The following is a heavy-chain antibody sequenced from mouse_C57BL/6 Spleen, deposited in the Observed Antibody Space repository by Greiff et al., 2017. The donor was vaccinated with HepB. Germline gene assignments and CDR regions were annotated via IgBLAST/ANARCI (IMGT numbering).Heavy chain of an antibody. Sequence: DVHLVESGGGLVKPGGSLKLSCAASGFTFSDYGMHWVRQAPEKGLEWVAYISSGSSTIYYADTVKGRFTISRDNAKNTLFLQMTSLRSEDTAMYYCARPFITTVVGAMDYWGQGTSVTVSS. D-gene: IGHD1-1*01. CDR1: GFTFSDYG. CDR2: ISSGSSTI. J-gene: IGHJ4*01. CDR3: ARPFITTVVGAMDY. V-gene: IGHV5-17*01.